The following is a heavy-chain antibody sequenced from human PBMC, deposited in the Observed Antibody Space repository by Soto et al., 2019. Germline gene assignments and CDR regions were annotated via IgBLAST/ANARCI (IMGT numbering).Heavy chain of an antibody. V-gene: IGHV3-15*01. Sequence: PGGSLRLSCAASGFTFSNAWMSWVRQAPGKGLEWVGRIKSKTDGGTTDYAAPVKGRFTISRDDSENTLYLQMNSLKTEDTAVYYCTTPHYDILTGYYFDSWGQGTLVTVSS. CDR3: TTPHYDILTGYYFDS. CDR2: IKSKTDGGTT. D-gene: IGHD3-9*01. J-gene: IGHJ4*02. CDR1: GFTFSNAW.